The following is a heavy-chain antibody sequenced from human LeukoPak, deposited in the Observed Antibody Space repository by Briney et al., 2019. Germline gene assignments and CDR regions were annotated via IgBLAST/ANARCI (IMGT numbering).Heavy chain of an antibody. CDR1: GGTFSSYA. CDR3: ARLIDSGYDLFDY. Sequence: SVKVSCKASGGTFSSYAISWVRQAPGQGLEWMGGIIPIFGTANYAQKFQGRVTITADKSTSTAYMELSSLRSEDTAVYYCARLIDSGYDLFDYWGQGTLVTVSS. V-gene: IGHV1-69*06. J-gene: IGHJ4*02. D-gene: IGHD5-12*01. CDR2: IIPIFGTA.